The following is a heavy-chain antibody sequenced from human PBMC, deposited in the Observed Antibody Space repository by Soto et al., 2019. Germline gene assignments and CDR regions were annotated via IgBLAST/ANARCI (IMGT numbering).Heavy chain of an antibody. CDR3: AKVHGSNWYPHFYGMDV. J-gene: IGHJ6*02. V-gene: IGHV3-30*18. D-gene: IGHD6-13*01. Sequence: GGSLRLSCAASGFTFSGYGMHWVRQAPGKGLEWVAVISYDGNNKYYADSVEGRFTISRDNSKNTLSLQMISLRAEDTAVYYCAKVHGSNWYPHFYGMDVWGQGTTVTVSS. CDR2: ISYDGNNK. CDR1: GFTFSGYG.